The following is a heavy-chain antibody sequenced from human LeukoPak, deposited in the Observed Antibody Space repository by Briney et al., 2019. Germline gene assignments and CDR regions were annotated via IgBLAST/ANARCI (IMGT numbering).Heavy chain of an antibody. J-gene: IGHJ4*02. CDR2: VSSHGNDG. CDR3: TRDAYNFNDFDY. V-gene: IGHV3-30*01. CDR1: EFTFSHFA. D-gene: IGHD5-24*01. Sequence: GGSLRLSCAVSEFTFSHFAMHWVRQAPGKGLEWVAVVSSHGNDGYYADSVKGRFTISRDNSKNTLYLQIDSLRAEDTAIYYCTRDAYNFNDFDYWGQGTLITVSS.